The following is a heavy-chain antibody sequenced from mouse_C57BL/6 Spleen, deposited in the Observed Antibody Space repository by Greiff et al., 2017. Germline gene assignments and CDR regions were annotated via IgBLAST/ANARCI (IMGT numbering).Heavy chain of an antibody. Sequence: VQLQQSGPELVKPGASVKISCKASGYTFTDYYMNWVKQSHGKSLEWIGDINPNNGGTSYNQKFKGKATLTVDKSSSTAYMELRSLTSEYSAVYYCAKVYDDYYWYFDVWGTGTTVTVSS. CDR3: AKVYDDYYWYFDV. CDR2: INPNNGGT. D-gene: IGHD2-4*01. J-gene: IGHJ1*03. CDR1: GYTFTDYY. V-gene: IGHV1-26*01.